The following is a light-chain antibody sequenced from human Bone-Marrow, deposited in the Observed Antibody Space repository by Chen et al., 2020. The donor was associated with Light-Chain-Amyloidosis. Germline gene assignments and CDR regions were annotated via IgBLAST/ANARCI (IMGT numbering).Light chain of an antibody. CDR3: SSHSSSSAPVI. V-gene: IGLV2-14*01. Sequence: QSALTQPASVSGSPGQSITISCTGTSSDIGADNYVSWYQQYPGKAPKLIISDVSNRPLGVSNRFSGSKSGDTASLTISGLQAEDAAEYYCSSHSSSSAPVIFGGGTKLTVL. J-gene: IGLJ2*01. CDR1: SSDIGADNY. CDR2: DVS.